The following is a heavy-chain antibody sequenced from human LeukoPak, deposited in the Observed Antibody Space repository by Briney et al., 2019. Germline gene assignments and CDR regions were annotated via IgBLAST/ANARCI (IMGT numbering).Heavy chain of an antibody. CDR1: GFTFSSYA. Sequence: GGSLRLSCAASGFTFSSYAMSWVRQAPGTGLEWVAVLSYDGTNRYYADSVRGRFTVSRDNSNNTLYLQMNGLRAEDTALYYCAKDKYGWASLDWYFDLWGRGTLVTVSS. CDR2: LSYDGTNR. CDR3: AKDKYGWASLDWYFDL. V-gene: IGHV3-30*18. J-gene: IGHJ2*01. D-gene: IGHD6-19*01.